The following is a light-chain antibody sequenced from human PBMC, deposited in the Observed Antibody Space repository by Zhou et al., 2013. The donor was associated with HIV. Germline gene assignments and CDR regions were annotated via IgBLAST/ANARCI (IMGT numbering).Light chain of an antibody. J-gene: IGKJ1*01. V-gene: IGKV3-11*01. Sequence: EIVLTQSPATLSLSPGERATLSCRASQSVRSSLAWYQQKPGQAPRLLIHDAYSRAAGIPARFSGSGFGTAFTLTISSLEPEDFAVYYCQHRGPWPWTFGQGTKVDMK. CDR2: DAY. CDR1: QSVRSS. CDR3: QHRGPWPWT.